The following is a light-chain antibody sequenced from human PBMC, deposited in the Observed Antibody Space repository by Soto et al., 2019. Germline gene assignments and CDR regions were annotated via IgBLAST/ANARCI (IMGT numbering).Light chain of an antibody. V-gene: IGKV1-6*01. CDR1: QDIKNE. J-gene: IGKJ1*01. CDR2: AAS. CDR3: LQDHNYPRT. Sequence: AIQMTQSPSSLSASVGDRVTITCRASQDIKNELGWYQQKPGKAPNVLIYAASTLLSGVPSRFSGAGSGTDFTLTISSLQLEDFATYYCLQDHNYPRTFGQGTRVEIK.